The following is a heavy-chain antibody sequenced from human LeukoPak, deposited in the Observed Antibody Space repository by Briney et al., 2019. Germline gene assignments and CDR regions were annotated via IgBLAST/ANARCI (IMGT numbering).Heavy chain of an antibody. CDR2: ISYSGST. CDR1: GGSISSANLY. D-gene: IGHD5-24*01. J-gene: IGHJ4*02. CDR3: ARVDMATIFDY. V-gene: IGHV4-30-4*01. Sequence: SQTLSLTCNVSGGSISSANLYWSWIRQPPGRGLEWIGYISYSGSTYYNASLKSRVTISFDTSNNRFSLKLTSMTAADTAIYFCARVDMATIFDYWGQGALVTVSS.